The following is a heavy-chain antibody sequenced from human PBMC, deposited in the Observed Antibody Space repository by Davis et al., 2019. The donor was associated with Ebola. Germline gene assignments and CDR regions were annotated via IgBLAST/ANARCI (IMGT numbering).Heavy chain of an antibody. Sequence: AASVKVSCKASGYTFTSYYMHWVRQAPGQGLQWMGWINMNTGSPTYAQGFTGRFVFSFDTSVSTAYLQISSLKAEDSAVYYCARSSYSWYFSGMDVWGKGTTVTVSS. CDR2: INMNTGSP. D-gene: IGHD2-2*01. V-gene: IGHV7-4-1*02. J-gene: IGHJ6*04. CDR3: ARSSYSWYFSGMDV. CDR1: GYTFTSYY.